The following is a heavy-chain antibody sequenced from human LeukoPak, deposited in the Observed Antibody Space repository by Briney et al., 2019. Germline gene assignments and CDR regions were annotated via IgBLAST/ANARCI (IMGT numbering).Heavy chain of an antibody. CDR3: AKEDGGYDQVYFDY. CDR1: GLTFSSYW. Sequence: GGSLRLSCAASGLTFSSYWMSWVRQAPGEGLEWVANIKQDGSEKYYVDSVKSRFTISRDNAKNSLYLQMNSLRAEDTAVYYCAKEDGGYDQVYFDYWGQGTLVTVSS. V-gene: IGHV3-7*01. D-gene: IGHD5-12*01. CDR2: IKQDGSEK. J-gene: IGHJ4*02.